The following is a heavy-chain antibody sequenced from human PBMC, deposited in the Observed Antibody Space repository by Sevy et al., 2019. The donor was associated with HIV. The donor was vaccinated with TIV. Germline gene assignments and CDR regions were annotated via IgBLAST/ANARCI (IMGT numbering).Heavy chain of an antibody. CDR2: ISSTPGYI. J-gene: IGHJ3*01. D-gene: IGHD4-17*01. Sequence: GGSLRLSCAASGFSFSSYAMNWVRLAPGKGLEWVSSISSTPGYIYYADSVKGRFTISRDNAKNSLYLQMNSLRAGDTAVYYCARHTVTTIRGAFDFWGQGTMVTVSS. CDR3: ARHTVTTIRGAFDF. CDR1: GFSFSSYA. V-gene: IGHV3-21*01.